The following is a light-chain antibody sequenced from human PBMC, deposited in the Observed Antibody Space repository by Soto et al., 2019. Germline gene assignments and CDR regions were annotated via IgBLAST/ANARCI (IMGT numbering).Light chain of an antibody. J-gene: IGKJ1*01. V-gene: IGKV4-1*01. Sequence: DIETPQSPCARAVSLAERAPFNCKSSKSVLYSSNNKNYLAWYQQKPGKAPKLLIYKASTLKSGVPSRFSGSGSGTEFTLTISSLQPDDFATYYCQHYNSYSEAFGQGTKVDIK. CDR3: QHYNSYSEA. CDR1: KSVLYSSNNKNY. CDR2: KAS.